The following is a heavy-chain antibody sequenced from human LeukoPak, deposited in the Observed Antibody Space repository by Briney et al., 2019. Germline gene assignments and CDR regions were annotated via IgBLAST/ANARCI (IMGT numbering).Heavy chain of an antibody. CDR3: AKLWLWFGELWPTTTGW. J-gene: IGHJ4*02. D-gene: IGHD3-10*01. Sequence: GGSLRLSCAASGFTFSSYGMHWVRQAPGKGLEWVAFIRYDGSNKYYADSVKGRFTISRDNSKNTLYLQMNSLRAEDTAVYYCAKLWLWFGELWPTTTGWWGQGTLVTVSS. CDR1: GFTFSSYG. CDR2: IRYDGSNK. V-gene: IGHV3-30*02.